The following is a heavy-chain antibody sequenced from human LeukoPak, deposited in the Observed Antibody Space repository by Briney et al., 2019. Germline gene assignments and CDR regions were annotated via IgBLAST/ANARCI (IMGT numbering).Heavy chain of an antibody. CDR1: GGSISSGSYY. CDR2: IYTSGST. J-gene: IGHJ4*02. CDR3: ARDRGYGDSIDY. D-gene: IGHD4-17*01. Sequence: SQTLCLTCTVSGGSISSGSYYWSWIRQPAGKGLEWIGRIYTSGSTNYNPSLKSRVTISVDTSKNQFSLKLSSVTAADTGVYYCARDRGYGDSIDYWGQGTLVTVSS. V-gene: IGHV4-61*02.